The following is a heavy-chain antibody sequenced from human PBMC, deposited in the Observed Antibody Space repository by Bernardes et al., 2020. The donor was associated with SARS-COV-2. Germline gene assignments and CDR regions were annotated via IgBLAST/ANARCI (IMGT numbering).Heavy chain of an antibody. J-gene: IGHJ6*02. V-gene: IGHV4-59*01. CDR2: IYYSGST. Sequence: SETLSLTCTVSGGSISSYYWSWIRQPPGKGLEWIGYIYYSGSTNYNPSLKSRVTISVDTSKNQFSLKLSSVTAADTAVYYCARDYGTTSYYYYGMDGWGQGTTVTVYS. CDR1: GGSISSYY. CDR3: ARDYGTTSYYYYGMDG. D-gene: IGHD4-17*01.